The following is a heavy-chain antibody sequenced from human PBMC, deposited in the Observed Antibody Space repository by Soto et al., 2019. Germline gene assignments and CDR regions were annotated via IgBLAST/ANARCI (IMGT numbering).Heavy chain of an antibody. Sequence: SETLSLTCTVSGGSISSYYWSWIRQSPGKGLEWIGYIYYTGSTNYNPSLRSRVTISLDTSKNQFSLKLSSVTAADTAVYYCARELPQRLYYDFWSGYYFIAHYYYYYCMDFWGQGTTVTVSS. V-gene: IGHV4-59*08. J-gene: IGHJ6*02. CDR1: GGSISSYY. CDR3: ARELPQRLYYDFWSGYYFIAHYYYYYCMDF. D-gene: IGHD3-3*01. CDR2: IYYTGST.